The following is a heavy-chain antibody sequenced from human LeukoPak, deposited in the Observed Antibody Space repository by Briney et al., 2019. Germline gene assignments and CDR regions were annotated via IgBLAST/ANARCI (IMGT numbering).Heavy chain of an antibody. CDR2: ISAYNGNT. Sequence: ASVKVSCKASGYTFTSYGISWVRQAPGQGLEWMGWISAYNGNTNYAQKLQSGVTMTTDTSTSTAYMELRSLRSDDTAVYYCARYSLGATTDYWGQGTLVTVSS. J-gene: IGHJ4*02. CDR1: GYTFTSYG. CDR3: ARYSLGATTDY. D-gene: IGHD1-26*01. V-gene: IGHV1-18*01.